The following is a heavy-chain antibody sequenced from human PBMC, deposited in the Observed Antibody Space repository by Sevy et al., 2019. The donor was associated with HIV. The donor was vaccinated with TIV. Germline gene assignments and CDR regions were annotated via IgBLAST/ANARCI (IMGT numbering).Heavy chain of an antibody. V-gene: IGHV3-30*02. J-gene: IGHJ4*02. CDR1: GFSFSSYG. D-gene: IGHD2-15*01. CDR2: VHSDGNEK. CDR3: VKDRCSDAGCPRGYFEH. Sequence: GGSLRLSCAASGFSFSSYGMHWVRQPLGKGLEWVAFVHSDGNEKWYADSGKGRFTISRDNSKSTFFLQMDSLRIEDTVIYYCVKDRCSDAGCPRGYFEHWGQGTLVTVSS.